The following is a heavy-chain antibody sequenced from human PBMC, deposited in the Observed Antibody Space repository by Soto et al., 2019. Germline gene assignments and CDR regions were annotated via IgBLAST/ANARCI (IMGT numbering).Heavy chain of an antibody. CDR3: ARDRFIRRNSSSSWFDP. V-gene: IGHV1-3*01. D-gene: IGHD6-6*01. Sequence: QVQLVQSGAEVKKPGASVKVSCKASGYTFTSYAMHWVRQAPGQRLEWMGWINAGNGNTKYSQKFQGRVTITRDTSAGTAYMELSSLRSEDTAVYYCARDRFIRRNSSSSWFDPWGQGTLVTVSS. CDR2: INAGNGNT. CDR1: GYTFTSYA. J-gene: IGHJ5*02.